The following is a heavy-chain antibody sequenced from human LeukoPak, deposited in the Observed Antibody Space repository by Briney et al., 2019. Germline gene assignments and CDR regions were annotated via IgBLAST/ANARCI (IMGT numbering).Heavy chain of an antibody. D-gene: IGHD3-10*01. CDR2: ISGSGGST. V-gene: IGHV3-23*01. Sequence: GGSLRLSCAASGFTFSSYAMSWVRQAPGKGLEWVSAISGSGGSTYYADSVKGRFTISRDNSKNTLYLQMNSLRAEDTAVYYCAKDMYYGSGSYYHDYWGQGTLVTVSS. J-gene: IGHJ4*02. CDR1: GFTFSSYA. CDR3: AKDMYYGSGSYYHDY.